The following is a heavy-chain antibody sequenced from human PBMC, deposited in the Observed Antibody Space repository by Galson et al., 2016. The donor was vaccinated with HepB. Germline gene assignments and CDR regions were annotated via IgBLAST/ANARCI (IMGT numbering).Heavy chain of an antibody. D-gene: IGHD1-26*01. Sequence: SVKVSCKASGYTFTTYGISWVRQAPGQGPEWMGWISTYNGNTNYAQKLQGRVTMTTDTSTSTAYMELRSLRSDDTAVYYWARAGGASGGGYWRYPGPTTYFYDYGMDVWGQGTTVTVSS. CDR3: ARAGGASGGGYWRYPGPTTYFYDYGMDV. CDR2: ISTYNGNT. CDR1: GYTFTTYG. V-gene: IGHV1-18*01. J-gene: IGHJ6*02.